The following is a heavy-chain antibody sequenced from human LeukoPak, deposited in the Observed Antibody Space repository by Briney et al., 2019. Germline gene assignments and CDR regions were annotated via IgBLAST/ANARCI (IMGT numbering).Heavy chain of an antibody. CDR1: GGSFSGYY. J-gene: IGHJ6*03. Sequence: SETLSLTCAVYGGSFSGYYWSWIRQPPGKGLEWIGEINHSGSTNYNPSLKSRVTISVDTSKNQFSLKLSSVTAADTAVYYCARRGRYGSGSYYYYYYYYMDVWGKGTTVTISS. V-gene: IGHV4-34*01. D-gene: IGHD3-10*01. CDR3: ARRGRYGSGSYYYYYYYYMDV. CDR2: INHSGST.